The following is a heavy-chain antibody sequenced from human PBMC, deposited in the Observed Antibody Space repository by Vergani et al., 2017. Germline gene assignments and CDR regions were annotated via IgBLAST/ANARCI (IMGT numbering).Heavy chain of an antibody. CDR3: ANIAAPGPRGRGTGN. Sequence: EVKLVESGGGLVQPGESLRLSCSTFGFTFSSYAMYWVRQAPGKGLEFVSSISTNGGTTYYADSVKGRFTISRDNSESTLHLQMTSLRAEDTAVYYCANIAAPGPRGRGTGNWGQGTLVTVSS. D-gene: IGHD6-13*01. CDR2: ISTNGGTT. J-gene: IGHJ4*02. CDR1: GFTFSSYA. V-gene: IGHV3-64D*06.